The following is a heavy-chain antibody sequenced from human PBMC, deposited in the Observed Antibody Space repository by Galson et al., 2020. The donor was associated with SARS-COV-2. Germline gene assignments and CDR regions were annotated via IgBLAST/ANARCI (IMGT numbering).Heavy chain of an antibody. V-gene: IGHV2-5*02. J-gene: IGHJ4*02. CDR3: AHRLGIAVAAYFDY. Sequence: KMSGPTLVKPTQTLTLTCTFSGFSLSTSGVGVGWIRQPPGKALEWLALIYWDDDKRYSPSLKSRLTITKDTSKNQVVLTMTNMDPVDTATYYCAHRLGIAVAAYFDYWGQGTLVTVSS. CDR1: GFSLSTSGVG. CDR2: IYWDDDK. D-gene: IGHD6-19*01.